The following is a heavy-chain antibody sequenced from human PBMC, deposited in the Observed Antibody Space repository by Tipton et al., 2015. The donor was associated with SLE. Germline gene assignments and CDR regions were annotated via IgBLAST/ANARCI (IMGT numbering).Heavy chain of an antibody. J-gene: IGHJ4*02. V-gene: IGHV5-10-1*01. CDR2: IDPSDSYT. CDR3: ARLELVPSWELPDRDY. Sequence: QLVQSGAEVKKPGESLRISCKGSGYSFTSYWISWVRQVPGKGLEWMGRIDPSDSYTNYSPSFQGHVTIPADKSISTAYLQWSSLKASDTAMYYCARLELVPSWELPDRDYWGQGTLVTVSS. CDR1: GYSFTSYW. D-gene: IGHD1-26*01.